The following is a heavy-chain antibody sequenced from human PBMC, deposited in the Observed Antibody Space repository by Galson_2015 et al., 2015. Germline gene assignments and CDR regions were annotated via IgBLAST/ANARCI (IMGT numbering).Heavy chain of an antibody. CDR1: GFTFSSYW. Sequence: SLRLSCAASGFTFSSYWMYWVRHAPGKGLVWVSHINNDGSSTTYADSVKGRFTISRDNAKNTLYLQMNSLRAEDTAVYYCVRSYRGALDTWGQGTLVTVSS. V-gene: IGHV3-74*01. D-gene: IGHD1-26*01. CDR3: VRSYRGALDT. J-gene: IGHJ5*02. CDR2: INNDGSST.